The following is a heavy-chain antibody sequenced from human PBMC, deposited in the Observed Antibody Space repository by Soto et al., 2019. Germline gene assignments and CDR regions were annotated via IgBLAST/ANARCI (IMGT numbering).Heavy chain of an antibody. CDR1: GFSLGTTRVG. CDR2: IYWDDDK. V-gene: IGHV2-5*02. CDR3: ARTSDTPTTPYYFDY. J-gene: IGHJ4*02. D-gene: IGHD1-26*01. Sequence: ESGPTLVNPTQTLTLTCTFSGFSLGTTRVGVGWVRQPPGKALECLALIYWDDDKRYSPSLKSRLTITKDTSKNQVVLTMTNMDPVDTATYYCARTSDTPTTPYYFDYWGQGTLVTVSS.